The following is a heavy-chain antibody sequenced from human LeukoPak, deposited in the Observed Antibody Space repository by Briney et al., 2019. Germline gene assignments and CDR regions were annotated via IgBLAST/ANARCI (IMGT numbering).Heavy chain of an antibody. Sequence: ASVKVSCKASGYTFTSYGISWVRQAPGQGLEWMGWISAYNGNTNYAQKLQGRVTMTTDTSTSTAYMELRSLRSADTAVYYCARVGYCSSTSCYPPFDYWGQGTLVTVSS. D-gene: IGHD2-2*01. CDR2: ISAYNGNT. V-gene: IGHV1-18*01. J-gene: IGHJ4*02. CDR1: GYTFTSYG. CDR3: ARVGYCSSTSCYPPFDY.